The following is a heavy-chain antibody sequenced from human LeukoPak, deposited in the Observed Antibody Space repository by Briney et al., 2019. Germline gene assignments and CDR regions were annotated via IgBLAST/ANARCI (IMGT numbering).Heavy chain of an antibody. D-gene: IGHD2-15*01. J-gene: IGHJ4*02. CDR2: IYYSGST. Sequence: SETLSLTCTVSGGSISSYYWSWIRQPPGKGLEWIGYIYYSGSTIYNPSLKSRVSVSVDTSKNQFSLKLTSVTAADTAVYYCARHTLVAPSSFDYWGQGTLVTVSS. V-gene: IGHV4-59*08. CDR3: ARHTLVAPSSFDY. CDR1: GGSISSYY.